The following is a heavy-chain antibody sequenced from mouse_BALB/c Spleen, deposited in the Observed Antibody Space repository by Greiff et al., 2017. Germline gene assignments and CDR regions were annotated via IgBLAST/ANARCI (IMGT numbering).Heavy chain of an antibody. CDR2: ISSGSSTI. J-gene: IGHJ3*01. Sequence: EVMLVESGGGLVQPGGSRKLSCAASGFTFSSFGMHWVRQAPEKGLEWVAYISSGSSTIYYADTVKGRFTISRDNPKNTLFLQMTSLRSEDTAMYYCASYDYGAYWGQGTLVTVSA. CDR1: GFTFSSFG. V-gene: IGHV5-17*02. D-gene: IGHD2-4*01. CDR3: ASYDYGAY.